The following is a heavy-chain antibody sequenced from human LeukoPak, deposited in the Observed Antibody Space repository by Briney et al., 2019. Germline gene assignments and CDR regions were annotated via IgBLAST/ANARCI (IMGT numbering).Heavy chain of an antibody. D-gene: IGHD1/OR15-1a*01. CDR2: GYYSGST. J-gene: IGHJ4*02. CDR3: ARRTGTAGGNHFDY. Sequence: SETLSLTCTVSGGSISSSVYYWGWIRQPPGKGLEWIGSGYYSGSTHYSPSLKSRVTISVDTSKNQFSLNLSSMTAADTAVYYCARRTGTAGGNHFDYWGQGTLVTVSS. CDR1: GGSISSSVYY. V-gene: IGHV4-39*01.